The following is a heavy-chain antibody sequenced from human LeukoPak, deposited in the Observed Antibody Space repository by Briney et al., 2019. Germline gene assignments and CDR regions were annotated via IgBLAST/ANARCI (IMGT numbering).Heavy chain of an antibody. J-gene: IGHJ4*02. CDR3: ARDEAVAGLDC. Sequence: SETLSLTCTVSGGSISSYYWSWIRQPPGKGLEWIGYIYYSGSTNYNPSLKSRVTISVDTSKNQFSLKLSSVTAADTAVYYCARDEAVAGLDCWGQGTLVTVSS. CDR2: IYYSGST. CDR1: GGSISSYY. D-gene: IGHD6-19*01. V-gene: IGHV4-59*01.